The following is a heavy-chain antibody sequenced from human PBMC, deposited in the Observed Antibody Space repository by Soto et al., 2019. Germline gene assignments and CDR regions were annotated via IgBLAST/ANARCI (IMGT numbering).Heavy chain of an antibody. J-gene: IGHJ4*02. V-gene: IGHV4-39*01. D-gene: IGHD2-8*01. Sequence: LSLPCTVSGGSVSNSNYYWGWIRQSPGKGLEWIGSVYYRGRSYSKSSVKSRVTISVDTSKNQFSLNLNSVTASDTAVYFCVSQRTSVLTQAYFDYWGPGALVTVSP. CDR2: VYYRGRS. CDR3: VSQRTSVLTQAYFDY. CDR1: GGSVSNSNYY.